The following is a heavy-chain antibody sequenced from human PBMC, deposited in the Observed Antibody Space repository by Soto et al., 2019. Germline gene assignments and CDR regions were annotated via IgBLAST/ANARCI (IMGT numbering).Heavy chain of an antibody. Sequence: QVQLVQSGAEVKKPGSSVKVSCKASGGTFSSYAISWVRQAPGQGLEWTGGIIPIFGTANYAQKFQGRVTITADESTSTAYMELSSLRSEDTAVYYCARSKALGYLLYYFDYWGQGTLVTVSS. CDR2: IIPIFGTA. CDR3: ARSKALGYLLYYFDY. J-gene: IGHJ4*02. CDR1: GGTFSSYA. V-gene: IGHV1-69*01. D-gene: IGHD7-27*01.